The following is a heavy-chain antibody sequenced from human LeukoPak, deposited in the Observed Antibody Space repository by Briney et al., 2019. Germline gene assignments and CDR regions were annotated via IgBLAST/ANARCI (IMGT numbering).Heavy chain of an antibody. CDR2: IKQDGSEK. CDR3: ARDPSSWSAGYFDY. D-gene: IGHD6-13*01. J-gene: IGHJ4*02. Sequence: GGSLRLSCAASGFTFSSYWMSWARQAPGKGLEWVANIKQDGSEKYYVDSVKGRFTISRDNAKNSLYLQMNSLRAEDTAVYYCARDPSSWSAGYFDYWGQGTLVTVSS. CDR1: GFTFSSYW. V-gene: IGHV3-7*01.